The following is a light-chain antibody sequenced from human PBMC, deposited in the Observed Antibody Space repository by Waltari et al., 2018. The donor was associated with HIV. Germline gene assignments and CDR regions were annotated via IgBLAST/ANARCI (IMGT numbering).Light chain of an antibody. CDR2: GNN. CDR1: SSNLGAGYD. CDR3: QSFDTSLGDSRV. Sequence: QSVLTQPPSVSGAPGQRVTISCTGSSSNLGAGYDVPWYQQLPGTAPKVLIYGNNNRPSGVPDRFSGSKSGTSASLAITGLQAEDEADYYCQSFDTSLGDSRVFGGGTKLTVL. V-gene: IGLV1-40*01. J-gene: IGLJ2*01.